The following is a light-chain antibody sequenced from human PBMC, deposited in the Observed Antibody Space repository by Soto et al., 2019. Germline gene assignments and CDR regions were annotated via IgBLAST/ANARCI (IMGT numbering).Light chain of an antibody. CDR3: QQGST. CDR2: GAA. Sequence: EIVLTQSPGTLSLSTGERATLSCRASQSVSSSYLAWYHQKPGQAPRLLIYGAASRATGIPDRFSGSGSGTDFTLTIIRLEPVDFAVYYCQQGSTFGQGTKLAIK. CDR1: QSVSSSY. V-gene: IGKV3-20*01. J-gene: IGKJ2*01.